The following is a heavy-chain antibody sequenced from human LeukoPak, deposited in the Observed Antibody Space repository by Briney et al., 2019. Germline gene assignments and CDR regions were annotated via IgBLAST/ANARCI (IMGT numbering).Heavy chain of an antibody. D-gene: IGHD3-22*01. CDR3: ARAPKNYYDSSGSLDY. J-gene: IGHJ4*02. CDR2: IIPIFGTA. V-gene: IGHV1-69*05. CDR1: GGTFSSCA. Sequence: SVKVSCKASGGTFSSCAISWVRQAPGQGLEWMGGIIPIFGTANYTQKFQGRVTITTDESTSTAYMELSSLRSEDTAVYYCARAPKNYYDSSGSLDYWGQGTLVTVSS.